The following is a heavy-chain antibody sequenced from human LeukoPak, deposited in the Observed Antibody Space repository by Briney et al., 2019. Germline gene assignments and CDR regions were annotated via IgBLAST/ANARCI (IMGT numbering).Heavy chain of an antibody. CDR1: GYTFTSYY. D-gene: IGHD2-21*02. V-gene: IGHV1-2*02. CDR3: ARGRQRIVVVTATRGKNWFDP. J-gene: IGHJ5*02. CDR2: INPNSGGT. Sequence: ASVKVSCKASGYTFTSYYMHWVRQAPGQGLEWMGWINPNSGGTNYAQKFQGRVTMTRDTSISTAYMELSRLRSDDTAVYYCARGRQRIVVVTATRGKNWFDPWGQGTLVTVSS.